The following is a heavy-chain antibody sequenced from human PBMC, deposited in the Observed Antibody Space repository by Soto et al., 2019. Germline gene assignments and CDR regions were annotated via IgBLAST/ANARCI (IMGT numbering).Heavy chain of an antibody. Sequence: QVQLVESGGGVVQPERSLRLSCATSGFTFSDFGMHWVRQAPGKGLEWVAAISADGSDKYYLGSVQGRFTISRDNTKNALYLQLNSLRTEDTALYYCAKGTAVARQHFANWGQGTLVTVSS. CDR3: AKGTAVARQHFAN. D-gene: IGHD6-19*01. CDR1: GFTFSDFG. CDR2: ISADGSDK. J-gene: IGHJ4*02. V-gene: IGHV3-30*18.